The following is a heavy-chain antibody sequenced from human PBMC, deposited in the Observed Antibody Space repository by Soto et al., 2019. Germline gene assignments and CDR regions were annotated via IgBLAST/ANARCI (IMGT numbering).Heavy chain of an antibody. J-gene: IGHJ4*02. Sequence: EVQLVDSGGDWVQPGGSLRLSCAASGFTFSGYWMTWVRQAPGKGLEWVASIKDDGSEDHFVDSVKGRFTISRDNSKNSVYLQMSSLRAEDTAVYYCARGASDSDYWGQGTLVTVSS. CDR3: ARGASDSDY. CDR1: GFTFSGYW. D-gene: IGHD2-21*01. V-gene: IGHV3-7*05. CDR2: IKDDGSED.